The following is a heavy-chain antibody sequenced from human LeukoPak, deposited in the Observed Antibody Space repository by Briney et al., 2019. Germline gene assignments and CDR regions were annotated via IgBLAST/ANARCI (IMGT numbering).Heavy chain of an antibody. J-gene: IGHJ5*01. CDR1: GFTFNSYW. D-gene: IGHD6-19*01. CDR3: ARAEVAVPGGDS. V-gene: IGHV3-7*04. CDR2: LKPDGSEK. Sequence: GGSLRLSCAASGFTFNSYWMTWVRQASGKGLEWVAHLKPDGSEKYYVDSLKGRFTISRDNAKNSLYLQMNSLRAEDTAVYYCARAEVAVPGGDSWGQGTLVTVSS.